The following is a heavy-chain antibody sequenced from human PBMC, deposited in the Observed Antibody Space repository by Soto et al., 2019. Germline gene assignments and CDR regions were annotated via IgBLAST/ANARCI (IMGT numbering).Heavy chain of an antibody. V-gene: IGHV3-23*01. J-gene: IGHJ6*02. CDR2: ISGSGGST. Sequence: GGSLRLSCAASGFTFSSYAMSWVRQAPGKGLEWVSAISGSGGSTYYADSVKGRFTISRDNSKNTLYLQLNSLRSEDTAVYYCARDLGPYSSFLYGMDVWGQGTTVTVSS. CDR1: GFTFSSYA. CDR3: ARDLGPYSSFLYGMDV. D-gene: IGHD6-6*01.